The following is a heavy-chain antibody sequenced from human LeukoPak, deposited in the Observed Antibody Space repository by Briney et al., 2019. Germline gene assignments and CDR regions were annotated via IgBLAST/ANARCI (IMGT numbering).Heavy chain of an antibody. CDR1: GGSIGSSRYN. CDR2: IYYNEDT. D-gene: IGHD3-10*01. CDR3: ARSSTLYGHFDY. Sequence: SETLSLTCTVSGGSIGSSRYNWGWIRQPPGKGLEWIGSIYYNEDTYYSPSLKSRVTISVDTSKNQFSLKLTSVTAADTAVYHCARSSTLYGHFDYWGQGTLVTVSS. V-gene: IGHV4-39*07. J-gene: IGHJ4*02.